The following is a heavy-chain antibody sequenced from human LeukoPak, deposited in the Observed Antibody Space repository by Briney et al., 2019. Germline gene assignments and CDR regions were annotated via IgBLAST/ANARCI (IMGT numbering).Heavy chain of an antibody. CDR1: GYTFTGYY. CDR3: ARGPRVETYYYDSSGYSFDP. Sequence: ASVTVSCKASGYTFTGYYMHWVRQAPGQGLEWMGWINPNIGGTNYAQKFQGRVTMTRDTSISTAYMELSRLRSDDTAVYYCARGPRVETYYYDSSGYSFDPWGQGTLVTVSS. J-gene: IGHJ5*02. CDR2: INPNIGGT. V-gene: IGHV1-2*02. D-gene: IGHD3-22*01.